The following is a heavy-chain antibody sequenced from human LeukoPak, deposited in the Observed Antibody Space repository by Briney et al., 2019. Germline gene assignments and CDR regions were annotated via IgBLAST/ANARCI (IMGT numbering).Heavy chain of an antibody. CDR2: VRNDGTNK. CDR3: ARAPTVLVGYCSSSSCQADY. J-gene: IGHJ4*02. CDR1: GFTFSTYD. D-gene: IGHD2-2*01. V-gene: IGHV3-30*02. Sequence: GGSLRLSCAASGFTFSTYDMHWVRQAPGKGLEWVAFVRNDGTNKHYADSVKGRLTISRDNAENSLYLQMNNLRVEDTAVYYCARAPTVLVGYCSSSSCQADYWGQGTLVTVSS.